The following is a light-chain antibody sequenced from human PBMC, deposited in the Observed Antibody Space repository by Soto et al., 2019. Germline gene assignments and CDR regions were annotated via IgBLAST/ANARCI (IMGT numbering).Light chain of an antibody. J-gene: IGKJ2*01. V-gene: IGKV1-33*01. CDR3: QQYVNLPHT. Sequence: DIQMTQSPTSLAASVGDRVTISCQASQDLTNFLNWYQQKPGEAPKLLIYDTTTLEEGVPSRFSGGGSGTDFTFTINGLQPEDAAIYSCQQYVNLPHTFGQGTKLEIK. CDR2: DTT. CDR1: QDLTNF.